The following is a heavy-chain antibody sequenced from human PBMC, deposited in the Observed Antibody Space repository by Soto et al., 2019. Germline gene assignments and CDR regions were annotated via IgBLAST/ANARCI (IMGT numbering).Heavy chain of an antibody. CDR3: AKNGQLPYYTSGMDV. J-gene: IGHJ6*02. V-gene: IGHV1-18*01. Sequence: QGQLVQSGPEVKKPGASVKVSCKASGYTFTRYGISWVRQAPGQGLEWMGWISGYNGDTNYAQKVQGRVTMTIDTSTSTAYMELRRLTPDATAIYYWAKNGQLPYYTSGMDVWAQGTTVTVSS. CDR1: GYTFTRYG. D-gene: IGHD1-1*01. CDR2: ISGYNGDT.